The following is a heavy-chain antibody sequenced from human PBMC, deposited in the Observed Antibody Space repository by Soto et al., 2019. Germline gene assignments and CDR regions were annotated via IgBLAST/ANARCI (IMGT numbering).Heavy chain of an antibody. CDR1: GDSVSSNSAA. Sequence: SQTLSLTCAISGDSVSSNSAAWNWIRQSPSRGIEWLGRTYYRSKWYNDYAVSVKSRITINPDTSKNQFSLQLNSVTPEDTAVYYCARDQGYCSGGSCFRLDVWGQGTTVTVSS. D-gene: IGHD2-15*01. CDR2: TYYRSKWYN. V-gene: IGHV6-1*01. J-gene: IGHJ6*02. CDR3: ARDQGYCSGGSCFRLDV.